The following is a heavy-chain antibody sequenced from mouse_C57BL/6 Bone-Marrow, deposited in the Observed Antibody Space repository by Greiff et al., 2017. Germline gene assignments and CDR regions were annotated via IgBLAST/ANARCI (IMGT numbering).Heavy chain of an antibody. CDR1: GYTFTNYW. CDR2: IYPGGGYT. V-gene: IGHV1-63*01. J-gene: IGHJ2*01. CDR3: ARDYYGTLDY. Sequence: LQESGAELVRPGTSVKMSCKASGYTFTNYWIGWAKQRPGHGLEWIGDIYPGGGYTNYNEKFKGKATLTADKSSSTAYMQCSSLTSEDSAIYYCARDYYGTLDYWGQGTTLTVSS. D-gene: IGHD1-1*01.